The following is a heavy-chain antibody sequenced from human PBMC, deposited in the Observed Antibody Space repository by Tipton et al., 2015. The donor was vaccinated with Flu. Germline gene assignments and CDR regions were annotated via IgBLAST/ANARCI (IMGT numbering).Heavy chain of an antibody. CDR2: ISSSGSTK. V-gene: IGHV3-11*01. J-gene: IGHJ6*03. D-gene: IGHD4-17*01. CDR1: GFTFSDYY. Sequence: SLRLSCAASGFTFSDYYMTWIRQAPGKGLEWVSYISSSGSTKHYADSVKGRFTISRDNAKNSLYLQMNSLRAEDTAVYYCARTVTTLGYYYYYYMDVWGKGTTVTVSS. CDR3: ARTVTTLGYYYYYYMDV.